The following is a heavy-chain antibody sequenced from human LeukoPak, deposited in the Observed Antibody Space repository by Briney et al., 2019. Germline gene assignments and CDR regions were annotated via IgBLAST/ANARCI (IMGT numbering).Heavy chain of an antibody. V-gene: IGHV1-69*05. Sequence: SVKVSCKASGGTFSSYAISWVRQPPGQGLEWMGGIIPIFGTANYAQKFQGRVTITTDESTSTAYMELSSLRSEDTAVYYCARERRFLEWSSSHDDAFDIWGQGTMVTVSS. CDR1: GGTFSSYA. J-gene: IGHJ3*02. CDR3: ARERRFLEWSSSHDDAFDI. CDR2: IIPIFGTA. D-gene: IGHD3-3*01.